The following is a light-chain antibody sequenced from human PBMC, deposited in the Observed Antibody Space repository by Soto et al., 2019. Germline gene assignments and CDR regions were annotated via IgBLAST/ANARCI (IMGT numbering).Light chain of an antibody. J-gene: IGKJ4*01. CDR1: QSVSSN. CDR3: QQRSSGLT. Sequence: EKVIRQPPSTLSVKKGERATLSCRASQSVSSNLAWYQQKPGQAPSLLIYDASKRATGIPARFNGSGSGTGFTLTISSLEPEDFAVYYCQQRSSGLTCGGGAMVDI. V-gene: IGKV3-11*01. CDR2: DAS.